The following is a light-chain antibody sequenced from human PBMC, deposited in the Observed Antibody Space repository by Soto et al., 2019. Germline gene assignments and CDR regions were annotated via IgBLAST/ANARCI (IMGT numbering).Light chain of an antibody. J-gene: IGLJ2*01. CDR3: QSYDSSLSGAV. V-gene: IGLV1-40*01. CDR1: SSNIGAGYD. CDR2: ANS. Sequence: QSVLTQPPSVSGAPGQRVTISCTGSSSNIGAGYDVHWYQQLPGTAPKLLLYANSNRPSGLPDRFSASKSGTSASLAITGLQAEDEADYCCQSYDSSLSGAVFGGGTKLTVL.